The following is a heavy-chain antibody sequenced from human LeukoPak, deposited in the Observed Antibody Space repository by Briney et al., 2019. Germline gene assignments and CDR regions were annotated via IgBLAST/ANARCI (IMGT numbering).Heavy chain of an antibody. D-gene: IGHD2-15*01. CDR2: IYYSGST. Sequence: SETLSLTCTVSGGSISSGDYYWSWIRQPPGKGLEWIGYIYYSGSTYYNPSLKSRVTISVDTSKNQFSLKLSSVTAADTAVYYCARVGPTRRSYYFDYWGQGTLVTVS. V-gene: IGHV4-30-4*01. CDR1: GGSISSGDYY. J-gene: IGHJ4*02. CDR3: ARVGPTRRSYYFDY.